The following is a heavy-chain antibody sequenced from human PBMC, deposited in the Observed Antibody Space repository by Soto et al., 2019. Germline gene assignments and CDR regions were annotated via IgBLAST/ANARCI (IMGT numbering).Heavy chain of an antibody. J-gene: IGHJ1*01. V-gene: IGHV3-23*01. CDR1: GFTFSSYA. Sequence: LRLSCAASGFTFSSYAMSWVRQAPGKGLEWVSAISGSGGSTYYADSVKGRFTISRDNSKNTLYLQMNSLRAEDTAVYYCAKDVGSSGWYSSAEYFQHWGQGTLVTVSS. D-gene: IGHD6-19*01. CDR2: ISGSGGST. CDR3: AKDVGSSGWYSSAEYFQH.